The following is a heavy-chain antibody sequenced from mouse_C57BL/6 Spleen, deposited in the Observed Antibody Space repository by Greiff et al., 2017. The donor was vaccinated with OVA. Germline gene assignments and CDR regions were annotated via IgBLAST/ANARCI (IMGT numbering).Heavy chain of an antibody. CDR2: INPNNGGT. Sequence: EVQLQQSGPELVKPGASVEMSCKASGYTFTDYNMHWVKQSHGKSLEWIGYINPNNGGTSYNQKFKGKATLTVNKSSSTAYMELRSLTSEDSAVYYCARGIYYYGSSADYWGQGTTLTVSS. CDR1: GYTFTDYN. V-gene: IGHV1-22*01. D-gene: IGHD1-1*01. CDR3: ARGIYYYGSSADY. J-gene: IGHJ2*01.